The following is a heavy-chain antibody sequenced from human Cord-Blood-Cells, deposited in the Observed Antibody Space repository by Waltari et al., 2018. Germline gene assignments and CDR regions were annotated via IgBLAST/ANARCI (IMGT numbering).Heavy chain of an antibody. CDR2: IYYSGST. V-gene: IGHV4-39*07. D-gene: IGHD1-26*01. CDR3: ARQEWELLFDY. J-gene: IGHJ4*02. Sequence: QLQLQESGPGLVKPSETLSLTCTVSGGSISSSSYYWGWIRQPPGKGLEWIGSIYYSGSTYSNPSLKSRVTISVDTSKNQFSLKLSSVTAADTAVYYCARQEWELLFDYWGQGTLVTVSS. CDR1: GGSISSSSYY.